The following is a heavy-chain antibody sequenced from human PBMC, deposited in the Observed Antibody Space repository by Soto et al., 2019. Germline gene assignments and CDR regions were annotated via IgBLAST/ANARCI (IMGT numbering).Heavy chain of an antibody. CDR2: ISYDGSNK. D-gene: IGHD4-17*01. CDR1: GFTFSSYA. J-gene: IGHJ4*02. CDR3: ARETTTVTLYYFDY. V-gene: IGHV3-30-3*01. Sequence: EGSLRLSCAASGFTFSSYAMHWVRQAPGKGLEWVAVISYDGSNKYYADSVKGRFTISRDNSKNTLYLQMNSLRAEDTAVYYCARETTTVTLYYFDYWGQGTLVTVSS.